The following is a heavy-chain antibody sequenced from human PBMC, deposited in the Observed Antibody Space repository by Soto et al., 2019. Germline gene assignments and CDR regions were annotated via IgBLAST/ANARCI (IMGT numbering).Heavy chain of an antibody. CDR1: GYTFSSYG. D-gene: IGHD1-26*01. Sequence: QVQLVQSGAEVKKPGASVKVSCKASGYTFSSYGISWVRQAPGQGLEWMGWISAYNGNTKYAQKLQGRVTMTTDTSTSTAHMELRSLRSDDTAVYYWARSEVGTTLDFDYWGQGTLVTVSS. V-gene: IGHV1-18*01. CDR2: ISAYNGNT. J-gene: IGHJ4*02. CDR3: ARSEVGTTLDFDY.